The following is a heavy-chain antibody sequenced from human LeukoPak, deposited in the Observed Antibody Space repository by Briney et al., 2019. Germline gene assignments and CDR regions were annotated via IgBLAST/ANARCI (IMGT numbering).Heavy chain of an antibody. J-gene: IGHJ6*02. Sequence: PGGSLRLSCAASGFTFSSYSMNWVRQAPGKGLEWVSYISSSSSTIYYADSVKGRFTISRDNAKNSLYLQMNSLRAEDTAIYYCAKVPYSDYGSGRPPFMDVWGQGTTVAVS. CDR2: ISSSSSTI. D-gene: IGHD3-10*01. CDR1: GFTFSSYS. CDR3: AKVPYSDYGSGRPPFMDV. V-gene: IGHV3-48*04.